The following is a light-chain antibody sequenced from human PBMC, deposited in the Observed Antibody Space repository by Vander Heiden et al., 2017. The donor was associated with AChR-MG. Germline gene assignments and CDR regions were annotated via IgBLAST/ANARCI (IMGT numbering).Light chain of an antibody. CDR3: SSYTSSSTNWV. CDR2: DVS. Sequence: QSALTQPASVSGSPGQSITISCTGTSSDVGGYNHVSWYQQHPGKAPKLMIYDVSKRPSGVSSRFSGSKSGNTASLTISGLQAEDEADYYCSSYTSSSTNWVFGGGTKLTVL. V-gene: IGLV2-14*01. J-gene: IGLJ3*02. CDR1: SSDVGGYNH.